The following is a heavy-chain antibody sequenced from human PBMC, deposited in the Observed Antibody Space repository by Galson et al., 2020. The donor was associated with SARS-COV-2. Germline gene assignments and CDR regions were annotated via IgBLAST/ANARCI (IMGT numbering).Heavy chain of an antibody. J-gene: IGHJ2*01. Sequence: GGSLRLSCAASGFTFSSYDMHWVRQATGKGLEWVSAIGTAGDTYYPGSVKGRFTISRENAKNSLYLQMNSLRAGDTAVYYCARVAYSSGKGGKTYWYFDLWGRGTLVTVSS. V-gene: IGHV3-13*01. CDR1: GFTFSSYD. CDR3: ARVAYSSGKGGKTYWYFDL. CDR2: IGTAGDT. D-gene: IGHD6-19*01.